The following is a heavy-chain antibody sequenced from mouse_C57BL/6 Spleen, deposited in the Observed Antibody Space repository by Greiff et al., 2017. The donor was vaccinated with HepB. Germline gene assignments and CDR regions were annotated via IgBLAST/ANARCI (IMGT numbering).Heavy chain of an antibody. V-gene: IGHV1-54*01. CDR2: INPGSGGT. D-gene: IGHD2-1*01. J-gene: IGHJ3*01. Sequence: VQLQQSGAELVRPGTSVKVSCKASGYAFTNYLIEWVKQRPGQGLEWIGVINPGSGGTNYNEKFKGKATLTADKSSSPAYRQLSSLTSEDSAVYFGARGDSTMGFAYWGQGTLVTVAA. CDR3: ARGDSTMGFAY. CDR1: GYAFTNYL.